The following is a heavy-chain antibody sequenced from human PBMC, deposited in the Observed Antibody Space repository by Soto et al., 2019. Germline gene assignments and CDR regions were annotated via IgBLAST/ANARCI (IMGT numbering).Heavy chain of an antibody. CDR1: GFSLSTSGVG. CDR3: AHSYDYVWGSYRMPFDY. J-gene: IGHJ4*02. V-gene: IGHV2-5*01. Sequence: SGPTLVNPTQTLTLTCTFSGFSLSTSGVGVGWIRQPPGKSLEWLALIYWNDDKRYSPSLKSRLTITKDTSKNQVVLTMTNMDPVDTATYYCAHSYDYVWGSYRMPFDYWGQGTLVTVSS. CDR2: IYWNDDK. D-gene: IGHD3-16*02.